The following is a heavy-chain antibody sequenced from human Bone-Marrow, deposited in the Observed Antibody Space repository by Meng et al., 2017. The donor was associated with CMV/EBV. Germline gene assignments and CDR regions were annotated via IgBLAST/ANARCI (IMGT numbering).Heavy chain of an antibody. Sequence: GGSLRLSCAVSGFTFSSYWMTWVRQAPGKGLEWVANIKQDGSQIYYVASVEGRFTIFRDNAQNSLYLQMYSLRAEDTALYYCARRVVPAADDYYGMDVWGQGTTVTVSS. CDR2: IKQDGSQI. D-gene: IGHD2-2*01. V-gene: IGHV3-7*03. CDR3: ARRVVPAADDYYGMDV. J-gene: IGHJ6*02. CDR1: GFTFSSYW.